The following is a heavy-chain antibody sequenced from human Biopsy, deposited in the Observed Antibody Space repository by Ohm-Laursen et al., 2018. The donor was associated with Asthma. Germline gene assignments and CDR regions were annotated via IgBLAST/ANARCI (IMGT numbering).Heavy chain of an antibody. J-gene: IGHJ3*02. Sequence: LSLTCAASGFSFSNFAIHWVRQAPGKGLEWVGVISKDASTQDYADSVKGRFTMARDNSKNTLDLQMDSLREEDTAVYYCVRDGTDDAFDIWGQGTVVSVSS. CDR3: VRDGTDDAFDI. D-gene: IGHD1-1*01. CDR1: GFSFSNFA. CDR2: ISKDASTQ. V-gene: IGHV3-30*01.